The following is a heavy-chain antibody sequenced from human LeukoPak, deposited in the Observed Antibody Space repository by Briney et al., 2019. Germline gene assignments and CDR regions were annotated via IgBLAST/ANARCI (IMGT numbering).Heavy chain of an antibody. CDR2: IYYSGST. Sequence: SETLSLTCTVSGGSISSSSYYWSWIRQPPGKGLEWIGYIYYSGSTNYNPSLKSRVTISVDTSKNKFSLKLSSVTAADTAVYYCARDKVVGALVGAFDIWGQGTMVTVSS. CDR1: GGSISSSSYY. D-gene: IGHD2-15*01. J-gene: IGHJ3*02. CDR3: ARDKVVGALVGAFDI. V-gene: IGHV4-61*01.